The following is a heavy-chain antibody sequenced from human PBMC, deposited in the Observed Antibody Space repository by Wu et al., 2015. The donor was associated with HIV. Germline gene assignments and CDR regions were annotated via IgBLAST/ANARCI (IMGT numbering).Heavy chain of an antibody. CDR2: ISGNNGHT. Sequence: QVQLVQSGAEVKKPGASVKVSCKTSGYIFTRFGINWVRQAPGQGLEWVGWISGNNGHTSYAQRLQGRVSMTTDTSTTTVYMELRSLRYDDTALYYCATSYYGSGSYPTFYYYYAMDVWGQGTTVTVSS. D-gene: IGHD3-10*01. CDR1: GYIFTRFG. CDR3: ATSYYGSGSYPTFYYYYAMDV. V-gene: IGHV1-18*01. J-gene: IGHJ6*02.